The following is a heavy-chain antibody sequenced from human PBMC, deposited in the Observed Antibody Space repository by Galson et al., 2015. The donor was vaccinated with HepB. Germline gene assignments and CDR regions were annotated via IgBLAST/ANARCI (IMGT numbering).Heavy chain of an antibody. CDR3: ARPHWSGYYFEY. CDR1: GYSFTTYY. J-gene: IGHJ4*02. Sequence: SVKVSCKASGYSFTTYYMHWVRQAPGQGLEWMGVINPSGGSPSFAQKFQGRATMTSDTSTTTVCMELSSLRSEDTAVYFCARPHWSGYYFEYWGQGSLVTVSS. D-gene: IGHD3-3*01. V-gene: IGHV1-46*03. CDR2: INPSGGSP.